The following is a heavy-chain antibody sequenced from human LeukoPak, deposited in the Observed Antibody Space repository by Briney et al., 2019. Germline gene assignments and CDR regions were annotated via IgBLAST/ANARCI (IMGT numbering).Heavy chain of an antibody. CDR2: MNIDGSEK. CDR3: ARVKLLRADYYYYGMDV. D-gene: IGHD1-26*01. J-gene: IGHJ6*02. V-gene: IGHV3-7*01. CDR1: GLTFSSYW. Sequence: PGGSLRLSCAASGLTFSSYWMGWVRQAPGKRLEWVANMNIDGSEKYYADSAKGRFTISRDNARNSVYLQMNSLRVEDTAVYYCARVKLLRADYYYYGMDVWGQGTTVTVTS.